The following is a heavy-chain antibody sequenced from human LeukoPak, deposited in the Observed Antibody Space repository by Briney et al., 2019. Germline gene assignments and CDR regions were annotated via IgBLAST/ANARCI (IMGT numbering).Heavy chain of an antibody. CDR1: GFTFGDFA. Sequence: PDRSLRLSCAASGFTFGDFAMHWVRQPPGRGLEWVSGISWNSDNIGYVDSVEGRFTISRDNAKNSLYLQMNSLRPEDTALYYCAKDLNPGSYPTDAFDMWGQGTMVTVSS. V-gene: IGHV3-9*01. CDR3: AKDLNPGSYPTDAFDM. D-gene: IGHD3-10*01. CDR2: ISWNSDNI. J-gene: IGHJ3*02.